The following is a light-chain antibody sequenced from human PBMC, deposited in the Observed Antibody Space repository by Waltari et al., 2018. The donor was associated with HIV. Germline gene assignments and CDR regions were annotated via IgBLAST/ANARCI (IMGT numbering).Light chain of an antibody. Sequence: DIVMTQSPDVLTVSLGERGTNTCNCSLTVLDTSNNKNYLAWYQQKLGQPPMLLIHWGSTRESGVPDRFSGSGSETHFSLSISTLLAEDVGTYYCQQYYSTPLTFGGGT. CDR2: WGS. CDR3: QQYYSTPLT. CDR1: LTVLDTSNNKNY. J-gene: IGKJ4*01. V-gene: IGKV4-1*01.